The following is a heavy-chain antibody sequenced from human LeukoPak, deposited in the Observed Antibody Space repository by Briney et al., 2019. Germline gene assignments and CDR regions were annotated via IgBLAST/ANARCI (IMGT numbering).Heavy chain of an antibody. D-gene: IGHD6-19*01. Sequence: ASVKVSCKASGYTFTSYAMHWVRQAPGQRLEWVGWINAGNGNTKYSQKFQGRVTITRDTSASTAYMELSSLRSEDKAVYYCARDSSGWYYFDYWGQGTLVTVSS. CDR3: ARDSSGWYYFDY. J-gene: IGHJ4*02. CDR2: INAGNGNT. V-gene: IGHV1-3*01. CDR1: GYTFTSYA.